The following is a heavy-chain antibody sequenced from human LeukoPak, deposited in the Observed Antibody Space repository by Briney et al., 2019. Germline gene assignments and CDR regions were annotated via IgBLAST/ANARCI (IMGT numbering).Heavy chain of an antibody. V-gene: IGHV4-30-4*08. CDR3: ARDRLVTADAFDI. Sequence: SETLSLTCIVSGGSISSGDNYWNWIRQPPGKGLEWIGYIYYSGSTYYNPSLKSRLTISVDTSKNQFSLRLSSVTAADTAVYYCARDRLVTADAFDIWGQGTMVTVSS. CDR2: IYYSGST. CDR1: GGSISSGDNY. D-gene: IGHD2-21*02. J-gene: IGHJ3*02.